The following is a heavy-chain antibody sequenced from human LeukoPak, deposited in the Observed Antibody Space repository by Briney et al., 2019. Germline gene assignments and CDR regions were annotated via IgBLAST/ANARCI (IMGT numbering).Heavy chain of an antibody. CDR3: ARAIPDYFPFDY. D-gene: IGHD2/OR15-2a*01. V-gene: IGHV4-59*01. J-gene: IGHJ4*02. CDR1: GGSISSYY. Sequence: SETLSLTCTVSGGSISSYYWSWIRQPPGKGLEWIGYIYYSGSTNYNPSLKSRVTISVDTSKNQFSLKLSSVTAADTAVYYCARAIPDYFPFDYWGQGTLVTVSS. CDR2: IYYSGST.